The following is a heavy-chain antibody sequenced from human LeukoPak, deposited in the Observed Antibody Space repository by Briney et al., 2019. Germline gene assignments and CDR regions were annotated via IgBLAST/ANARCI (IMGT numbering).Heavy chain of an antibody. D-gene: IGHD3-10*01. CDR3: AHSPVFNKGSYLDY. CDR1: GFSLSTSGVG. J-gene: IGHJ4*02. Sequence: SGPTLVKPTQTLTLTCTFSGFSLSTSGVGVGWIRQPPGKALEWLALIYWDDDKRYSPSLKSRLTITKDTSKNHVVLTMTNMDPGHTATYSCAHSPVFNKGSYLDYGGRGTLVTVS. V-gene: IGHV2-5*02. CDR2: IYWDDDK.